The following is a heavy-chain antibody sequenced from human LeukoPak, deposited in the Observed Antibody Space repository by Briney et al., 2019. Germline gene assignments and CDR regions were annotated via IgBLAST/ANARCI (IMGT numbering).Heavy chain of an antibody. V-gene: IGHV4-61*02. J-gene: IGHJ6*03. Sequence: SQTLSLTCTVSGGSVSSGNYYWTWIRQPAGKGLEWIGRIYTSGNTNYNPSLKSRVTISIDASKNQFSLKLSSVTAADTAVYYCARAYYDFWSGDYYYYMDVWGKGTTVTVSS. D-gene: IGHD3-3*01. CDR3: ARAYYDFWSGDYYYYMDV. CDR1: GGSVSSGNYY. CDR2: IYTSGNT.